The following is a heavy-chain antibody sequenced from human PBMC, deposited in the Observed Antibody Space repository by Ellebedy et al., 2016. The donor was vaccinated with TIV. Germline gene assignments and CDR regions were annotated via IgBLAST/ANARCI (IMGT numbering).Heavy chain of an antibody. CDR1: GFTFSSHD. CDR2: ITSAGDT. J-gene: IGHJ6*02. V-gene: IGHV3-13*01. Sequence: PGGSLRLSCAASGFTFSSHDMHWVRQPTGKGLEWVSGITSAGDTYYLGSVKGRFIISRDSAKNSLYLQMNSLRAEDTAVYYCASRTYSSSWSLVDYYYGMDVWGQGTTVTVSS. CDR3: ASRTYSSSWSLVDYYYGMDV. D-gene: IGHD6-13*01.